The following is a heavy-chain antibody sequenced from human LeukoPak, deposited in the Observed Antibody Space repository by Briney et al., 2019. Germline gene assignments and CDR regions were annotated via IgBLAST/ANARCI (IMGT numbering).Heavy chain of an antibody. Sequence: ASVKVSCKASGYTFTSYDINWVRQATGQGLEWMGWMNPNSGNTGYTQKFQGRVTMTRNTSISTAYMELSRLRSDDTAVYYCARDISLIAAAGPTNFDYWGQGTLVTVSS. J-gene: IGHJ4*02. CDR1: GYTFTSYD. D-gene: IGHD6-13*01. CDR2: MNPNSGNT. CDR3: ARDISLIAAAGPTNFDY. V-gene: IGHV1-8*01.